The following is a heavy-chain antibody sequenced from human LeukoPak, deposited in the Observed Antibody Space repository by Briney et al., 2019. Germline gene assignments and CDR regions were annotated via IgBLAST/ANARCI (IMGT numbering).Heavy chain of an antibody. J-gene: IGHJ4*02. D-gene: IGHD3/OR15-3a*01. CDR1: GYIFTGYY. Sequence: PQASVKLSCTASGYIFTGYYIRWVRQAPGQGLEWMGWINPNSSGTNFAQKFQGRVTMARDTSISTAYMELRRLRSDDTAVYFCAKSAQYDCVTGYYSSWGQGNLVTVSS. V-gene: IGHV1-2*02. CDR3: AKSAQYDCVTGYYSS. CDR2: INPNSSGT.